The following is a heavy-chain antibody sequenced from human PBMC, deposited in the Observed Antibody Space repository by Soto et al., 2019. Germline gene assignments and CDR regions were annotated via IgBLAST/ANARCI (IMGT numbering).Heavy chain of an antibody. J-gene: IGHJ4*02. CDR1: GFSFSRYS. CDR3: AGDRHHSGTFGQDDY. D-gene: IGHD1-26*01. Sequence: GGSLRLSCASSGFSFSRYSLHWFRQSPGKGLEWVAVIADDGNNKYYADSVKGRFTISRDNSKNTLYLQMNSLRIEDTAVYFCAGDRHHSGTFGQDDYWGQGTKGTVPQ. CDR2: IADDGNNK. V-gene: IGHV3-30-3*01.